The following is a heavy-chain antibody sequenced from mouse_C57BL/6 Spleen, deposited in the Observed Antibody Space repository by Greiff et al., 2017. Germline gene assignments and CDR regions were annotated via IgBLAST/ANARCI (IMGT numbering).Heavy chain of an antibody. Sequence: VQLHQSGPELVKPGASVKISCKASGYAFSSSWMNWVKQRPGKGLEWIGRIYPGDGDTNYNGKFKGKATLTADKSSSTAYMQLSSLTSEDSAVYFCARSPEAMDYWGQGTSVTVSS. CDR1: GYAFSSSW. CDR3: ARSPEAMDY. J-gene: IGHJ4*01. V-gene: IGHV1-82*01. CDR2: IYPGDGDT.